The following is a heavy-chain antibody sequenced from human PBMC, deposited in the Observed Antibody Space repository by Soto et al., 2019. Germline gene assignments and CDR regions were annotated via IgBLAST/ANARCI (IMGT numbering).Heavy chain of an antibody. CDR1: GFTFSSYA. Sequence: LRLSCAASGFTFSSYAMSWVRQAPGKGLEWVSAISDSGDKTYYADSVKGRFTVSRDNSKNTLYLQMNSLRAEDTAVYFCAKDPNDYDSSAYYVDYWGRGTLVTVSS. D-gene: IGHD3-22*01. CDR2: ISDSGDKT. J-gene: IGHJ4*02. V-gene: IGHV3-23*01. CDR3: AKDPNDYDSSAYYVDY.